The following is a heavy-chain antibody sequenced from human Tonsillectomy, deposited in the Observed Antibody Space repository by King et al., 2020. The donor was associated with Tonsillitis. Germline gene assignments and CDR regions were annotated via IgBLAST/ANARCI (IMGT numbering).Heavy chain of an antibody. CDR2: IYRGTYT. Sequence: VQLVESGGDLVQPGGSLRLSCAASGFTVSGNYMGWVRQPPGRGLEWVSFIYRGTYTHYADSVKGRFAISAASSKNTLYLQMNSLRAEDTAVYYCTRDHQPASYYYMDVWGKGTTVTVAS. D-gene: IGHD2-2*01. V-gene: IGHV3-66*01. J-gene: IGHJ6*03. CDR3: TRDHQPASYYYMDV. CDR1: GFTVSGNY.